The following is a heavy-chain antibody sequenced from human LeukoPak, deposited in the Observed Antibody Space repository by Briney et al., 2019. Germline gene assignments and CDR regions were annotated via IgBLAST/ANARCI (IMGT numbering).Heavy chain of an antibody. CDR1: GGSISSSSYY. D-gene: IGHD6-13*01. CDR3: ARDAAGIAATGVY. J-gene: IGHJ4*02. V-gene: IGHV4-39*02. CDR2: IYYSGST. Sequence: SETLSLTCTVSGGSISSSSYYWGWIRQPPGKGLEWIGSIYYSGSTYYNPSLKSRVTISVDTSKNQFSLKLSSVTAADTAVYYCARDAAGIAATGVYWGQGTLVTVSS.